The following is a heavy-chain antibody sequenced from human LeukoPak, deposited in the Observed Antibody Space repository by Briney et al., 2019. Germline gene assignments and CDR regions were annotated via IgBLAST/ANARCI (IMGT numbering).Heavy chain of an antibody. CDR3: AKDRGGYSYGNQFDY. V-gene: IGHV3-30*02. D-gene: IGHD5-18*01. CDR1: GFTFSSYG. Sequence: GGSLRLSCAASGFTFSSYGMHWVRQAPGKGLEWVAFIRYDGSNKYYADSVKGRFTISRDNSKNTLYLQMNSLRAEDTAAYYCAKDRGGYSYGNQFDYWGQGTLVTVSS. CDR2: IRYDGSNK. J-gene: IGHJ4*02.